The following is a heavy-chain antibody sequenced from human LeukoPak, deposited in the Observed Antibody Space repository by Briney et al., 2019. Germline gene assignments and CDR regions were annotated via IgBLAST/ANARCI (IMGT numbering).Heavy chain of an antibody. CDR3: ARDPRYCSGGSCYWSYWYFDL. J-gene: IGHJ2*01. Sequence: ASVKVSCKASGGTFSSYAISWVRQAPGQGLEWMGGIIPIFGTANYAQKLQGRVTMTTDTSTSTAYMELRSLRSDDTAVYYCARDPRYCSGGSCYWSYWYFDLWGRGTLVTVSS. CDR2: IIPIFGTA. D-gene: IGHD2-15*01. CDR1: GGTFSSYA. V-gene: IGHV1-69*05.